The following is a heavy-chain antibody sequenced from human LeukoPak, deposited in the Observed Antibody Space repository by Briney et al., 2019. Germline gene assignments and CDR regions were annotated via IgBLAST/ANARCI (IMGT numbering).Heavy chain of an antibody. CDR2: MNPNSGTT. J-gene: IGHJ4*02. D-gene: IGHD3-10*01. CDR3: ARPPPYGSGSS. CDR1: GYTFTGYY. V-gene: IGHV1-8*02. Sequence: ASVKVSCKASGYTFTGYYMHWVRQATGQGLEWMGWMNPNSGTTDYAQKFQGRVTMTTNTSISTAYMELSSLRSEDTAVYYCARPPPYGSGSSGGREPRVTVSP.